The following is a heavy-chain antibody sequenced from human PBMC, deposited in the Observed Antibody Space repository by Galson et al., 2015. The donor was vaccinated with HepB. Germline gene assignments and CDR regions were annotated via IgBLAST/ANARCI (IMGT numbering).Heavy chain of an antibody. CDR3: ARRISLVRGIITKPDYYYGMDV. J-gene: IGHJ6*02. CDR1: GFTFSSYW. D-gene: IGHD3-10*01. V-gene: IGHV3-7*03. Sequence: LRLSCAASGFTFSSYWMNWVRQAPGKGLEWVANINPDGSEKYYVASLKGRFTISRDNAKNSLYLQMDSLRAEDTAVYYCARRISLVRGIITKPDYYYGMDVWGQGTTVTVAS. CDR2: INPDGSEK.